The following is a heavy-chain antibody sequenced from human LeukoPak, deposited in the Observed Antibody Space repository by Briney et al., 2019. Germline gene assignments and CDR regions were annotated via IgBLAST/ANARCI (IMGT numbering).Heavy chain of an antibody. CDR3: ARDPPAMDV. CDR1: GGSISSHY. Sequence: SETLSHTCTVSGGSISSHYWSWIRQPPGKGLEWIGYIYYSGSTNYNPSLKSRVTISVDTSKNQFSLKLSSVTAADTAVYYCARDPPAMDVWGKGTTVTVSS. J-gene: IGHJ6*03. CDR2: IYYSGST. V-gene: IGHV4-59*11.